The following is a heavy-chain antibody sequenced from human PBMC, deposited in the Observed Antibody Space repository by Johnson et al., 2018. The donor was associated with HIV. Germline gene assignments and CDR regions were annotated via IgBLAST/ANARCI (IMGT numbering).Heavy chain of an antibody. CDR2: ISWNSGSI. CDR1: DFTVSGNY. CDR3: ARLSPDRGAFDI. Sequence: VQLVESGGGLIQPGGSLRLSCAASDFTVSGNYMSWVRQAPGKGLEWVSGISWNSGSIGYADSVKGRFTISRDNAKNSLYLQMNSLRAEDTALYYCARLSPDRGAFDIWGQGTMVTVSS. V-gene: IGHV3-20*04. J-gene: IGHJ3*02. D-gene: IGHD3-10*01.